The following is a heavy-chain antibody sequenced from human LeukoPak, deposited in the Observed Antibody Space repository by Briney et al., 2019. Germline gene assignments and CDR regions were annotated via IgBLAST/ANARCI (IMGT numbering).Heavy chain of an antibody. V-gene: IGHV4-28*01. CDR1: GYSISSSNW. D-gene: IGHD6-13*01. CDR2: IYYSGST. J-gene: IGHJ4*02. Sequence: PSDTLSLTCAVSGYSISSSNWWGWIRQPPGKGLEWIGYIYYSGSTYYNPSLKSRVTMSVDTSKNQFSLKLSSVTAVDTAVYYCARRAFIAAAGTGFDYWGQGTLVTVSS. CDR3: ARRAFIAAAGTGFDY.